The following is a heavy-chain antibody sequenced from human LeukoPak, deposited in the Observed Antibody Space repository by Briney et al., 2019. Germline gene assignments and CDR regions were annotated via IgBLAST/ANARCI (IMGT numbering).Heavy chain of an antibody. CDR1: GFTFSIYG. J-gene: IGHJ4*02. CDR2: ISASGDST. V-gene: IGHV3-23*01. CDR3: ANGNGQRFLEWLHETNFDY. D-gene: IGHD3-3*01. Sequence: GGSLRLSCAASGFTFSIYGMHWVRQAPGKGLEWVSGISASGDSTRYAESVKGRFTISRDNSKNTLYLLMNSLRADDTAVYYCANGNGQRFLEWLHETNFDYWGQGTLVSVSS.